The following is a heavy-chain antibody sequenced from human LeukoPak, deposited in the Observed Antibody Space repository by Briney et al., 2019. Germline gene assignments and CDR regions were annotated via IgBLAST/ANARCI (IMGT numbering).Heavy chain of an antibody. CDR3: ARVSITTTD. Sequence: PSQTLSLTCTVSGGSISSGSYYWSWIRQPAGKGLEWIGRIYTSGSTNYNPSLKGRVTISVDTSKNQFSLKLSSVTAADTAVYYCARVSITTTDWGQGTLVTVSS. CDR1: GGSISSGSYY. CDR2: IYTSGST. J-gene: IGHJ4*02. D-gene: IGHD3-10*01. V-gene: IGHV4-61*02.